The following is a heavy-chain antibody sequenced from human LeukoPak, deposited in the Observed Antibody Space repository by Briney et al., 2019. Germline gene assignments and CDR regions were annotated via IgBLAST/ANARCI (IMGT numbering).Heavy chain of an antibody. J-gene: IGHJ4*02. CDR2: IRTKADGGTT. CDR3: TASGDLFAW. D-gene: IGHD3-9*01. Sequence: GGSLRLSCTTSGFTFADFGMSWDRQAPGKGLEWVGIIRTKADGGTTEYAASVKGRFIISRDDSKSIAYLQMNSLKTEDTAVYYCTASGDLFAWWGQGTLVTVSS. CDR1: GFTFADFG. V-gene: IGHV3-49*04.